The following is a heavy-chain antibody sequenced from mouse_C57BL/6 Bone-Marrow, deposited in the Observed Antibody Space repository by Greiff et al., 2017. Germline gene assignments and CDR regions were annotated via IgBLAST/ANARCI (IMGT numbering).Heavy chain of an antibody. V-gene: IGHV5-6*01. J-gene: IGHJ1*03. CDR3: TRRGITTVGYGYFDV. Sequence: EVHLVESGGDLVKPGGSLKLSCAASGFTFSSYGMSWVRQTPDKRLEWVATISSGGSYTYYPDSVKGRFTISRDNAKNTLYLHMSSLKSEDTAMYYCTRRGITTVGYGYFDVWGTGTTVTVSS. CDR2: ISSGGSYT. D-gene: IGHD1-1*01. CDR1: GFTFSSYG.